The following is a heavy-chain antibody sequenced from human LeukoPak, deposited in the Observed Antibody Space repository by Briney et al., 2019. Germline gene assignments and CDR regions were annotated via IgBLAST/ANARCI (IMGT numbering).Heavy chain of an antibody. D-gene: IGHD3-3*01. CDR1: GYSFTSYW. CDR3: ARQGDYDFWSGYYTAGWFDP. CDR2: IYPGDSDT. V-gene: IGHV5-51*01. Sequence: GESLKISCKGSGYSFTSYWIGWVRQMPGRGLEWMGIIYPGDSDTRYSPSFQGQVTISADKSISTAYLQWSSLKASDTAMYYCARQGDYDFWSGYYTAGWFDPWGQGTLVTVPS. J-gene: IGHJ5*02.